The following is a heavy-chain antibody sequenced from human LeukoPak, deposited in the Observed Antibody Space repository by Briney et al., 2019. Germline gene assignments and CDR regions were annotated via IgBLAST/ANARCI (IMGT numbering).Heavy chain of an antibody. CDR2: ISYDGSNK. CDR1: GFTFSSYA. V-gene: IGHV3-30*04. Sequence: GGSLRLSCAASGFTFSSYAMHWVRQAPGKGLEWVAVISYDGSNKYYADSVKGRFTISRDNSKNTLYLQMNGLRAEDTAVYYCARDSNWGQGTLVTVSS. CDR3: ARDSN. J-gene: IGHJ4*02.